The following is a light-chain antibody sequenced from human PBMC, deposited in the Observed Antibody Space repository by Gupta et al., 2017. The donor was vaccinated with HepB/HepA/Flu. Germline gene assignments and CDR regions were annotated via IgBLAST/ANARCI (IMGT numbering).Light chain of an antibody. V-gene: IGKV2-30*01. Sequence: DVVMTQSPLSLPVTLGQPASISCRSSQGLVYSDGNTYLSWFQQRPGQSPRRLIYKGSDRDSGVPDRFSGSGSGNGYTLRISRVEADDVGTYYCRQAAHWPLTFGGGTKVEIK. CDR3: RQAAHWPLT. CDR1: QGLVYSDGNTY. CDR2: KGS. J-gene: IGKJ4*01.